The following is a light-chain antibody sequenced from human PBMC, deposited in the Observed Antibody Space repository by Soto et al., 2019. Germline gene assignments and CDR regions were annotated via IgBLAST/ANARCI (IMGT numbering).Light chain of an antibody. CDR3: SSYTTSVTRVV. CDR2: DVS. J-gene: IGLJ2*01. CDR1: ISDIGGYNF. Sequence: QSALTQPASVSGSPGQSITISCTGTISDIGGYNFISWYQHHPGKAPKLVIYDVSNRPSGVSNRFSGSKSGNTASLTISGLQAEDEAAYYCSSYTTSVTRVVFGGGTKVTVL. V-gene: IGLV2-14*01.